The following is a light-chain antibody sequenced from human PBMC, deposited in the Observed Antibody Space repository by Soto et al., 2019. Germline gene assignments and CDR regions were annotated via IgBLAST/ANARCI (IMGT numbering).Light chain of an antibody. J-gene: IGKJ5*01. CDR2: GAS. CDR1: QSVRGN. CDR3: QQYNDWPPIT. V-gene: IGKV3-15*01. Sequence: EIVLTQSLGTLSLSPGETATLSCRASQSVRGNLAWYQQRPGQSPRLLIYGASSRATGIPARFSGSGSGTEFTLTISSLQSEDFAVYYCQQYNDWPPITFGQGTRLEIK.